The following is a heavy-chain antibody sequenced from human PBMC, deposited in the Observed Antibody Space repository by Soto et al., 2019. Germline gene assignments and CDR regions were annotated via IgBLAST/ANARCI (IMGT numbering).Heavy chain of an antibody. CDR1: GFTFSNYW. J-gene: IGHJ4*02. CDR2: ISYDGSNK. V-gene: IGHV3-30-3*01. Sequence: GGSLRLSCAASGFTFSNYWMYWVRQAPGKGLAWVAVISYDGSNKYYADSVKGRFTISRDNSKNTLYLQMNSLRAEDTAVYYCARAVGEVAAKDYWGQGTLVTVSS. CDR3: ARAVGEVAAKDY. D-gene: IGHD2-15*01.